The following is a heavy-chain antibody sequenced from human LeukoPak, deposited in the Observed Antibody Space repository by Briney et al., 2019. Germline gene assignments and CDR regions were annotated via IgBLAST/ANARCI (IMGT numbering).Heavy chain of an antibody. CDR2: ISGSGGST. J-gene: IGHJ4*02. D-gene: IGHD2-2*01. CDR3: QKDCTSTNCYVDY. Sequence: TGGSLRLSCAASGFTFGSYAMSWVRQAPGKGLEWVSAISGSGGSTYYADSVKGRFTISRDNSKNTLYLQMNSLRAEDTALYYFQKDCTSTNCYVDYWGQGTLVTVSS. CDR1: GFTFGSYA. V-gene: IGHV3-23*01.